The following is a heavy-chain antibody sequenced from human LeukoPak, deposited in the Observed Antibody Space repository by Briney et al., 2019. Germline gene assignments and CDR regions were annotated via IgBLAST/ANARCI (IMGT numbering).Heavy chain of an antibody. CDR3: AKDYDDIVVVVAGYYYYYGMDV. J-gene: IGHJ6*02. CDR1: GFTFSSYG. V-gene: IGHV3-30*18. D-gene: IGHD2-15*01. Sequence: GGSLRLSCAASGFTFSSYGMHWVRQAPGKGLEWVAVISYDGSNKYYADSVKGRFTISRDNSKNTLYLQMNSLRAEDTAAYYCAKDYDDIVVVVAGYYYYYGMDVWGQGTTVTVSS. CDR2: ISYDGSNK.